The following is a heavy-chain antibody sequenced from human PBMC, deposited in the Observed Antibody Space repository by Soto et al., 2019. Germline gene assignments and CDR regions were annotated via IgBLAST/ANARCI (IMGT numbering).Heavy chain of an antibody. J-gene: IGHJ5*02. CDR2: FFSGST. CDR3: ATTRGLAVGGSFDH. Sequence: TLSLTCIVSGASISRRSSYWGWIRQPPGKGLEWVGTFFSGSTYTNPSLKSRVTISVDSSKNQFSLKLTSVAVEDTAIYYCATTRGLAVGGSFDHWGQGVLVTVS. D-gene: IGHD6-19*01. CDR1: GASISRRSSY. V-gene: IGHV4-39*01.